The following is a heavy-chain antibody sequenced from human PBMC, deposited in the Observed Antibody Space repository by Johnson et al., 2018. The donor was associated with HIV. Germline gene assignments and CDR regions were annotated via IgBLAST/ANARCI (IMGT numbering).Heavy chain of an antibody. D-gene: IGHD1-26*01. CDR3: ARDLWGGSYLDSFDI. CDR1: GFTLNNYG. V-gene: IGHV3-30*03. Sequence: QVQLVESGGGVVQPGRSLRLSCAASGFTLNNYGMHWVRQTPGKGLEWVAVISYDGNNKYFADSVKGRFTISRDNSKNTLYLQMNSLRAEDTAVYHCARDLWGGSYLDSFDIWGPGTMVTVSS. J-gene: IGHJ3*02. CDR2: ISYDGNNK.